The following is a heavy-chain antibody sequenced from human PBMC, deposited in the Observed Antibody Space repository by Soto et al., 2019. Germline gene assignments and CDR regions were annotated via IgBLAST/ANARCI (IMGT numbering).Heavy chain of an antibody. J-gene: IGHJ6*02. CDR3: ARVRMVRGVQQNYYYGMDV. Sequence: GGSLRLSCAASGFTFSSYDMHWVRQATGKGLEWVSAIGTAGDTYYPGSVKGRFTISRENAKNSLYLQMNSLRAEDTAVYYCARVRMVRGVQQNYYYGMDVWGQGTTVTVSS. V-gene: IGHV3-13*01. CDR2: IGTAGDT. CDR1: GFTFSSYD. D-gene: IGHD3-10*01.